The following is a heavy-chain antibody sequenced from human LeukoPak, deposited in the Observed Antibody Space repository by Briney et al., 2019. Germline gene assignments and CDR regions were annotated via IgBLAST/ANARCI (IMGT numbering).Heavy chain of an antibody. D-gene: IGHD6-19*01. Sequence: SVKVSCKASGGTFSSYAISWVRQAPGQGLEWMGGIIPIFGTANYAQKFQGRVTITADESTSTAYMELSSLRSEDTAVYYCARGVYSSATDAFDIWGQGTMVTVSS. CDR3: ARGVYSSATDAFDI. J-gene: IGHJ3*02. V-gene: IGHV1-69*13. CDR2: IIPIFGTA. CDR1: GGTFSSYA.